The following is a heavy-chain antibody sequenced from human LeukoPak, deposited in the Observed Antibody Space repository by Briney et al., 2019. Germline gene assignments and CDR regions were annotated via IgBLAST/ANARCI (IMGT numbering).Heavy chain of an antibody. D-gene: IGHD4-17*01. Sequence: ASVKVSCKASGGTFSSYAISWVRQAPGQGLKWMGGIIPIFGTANYAQKFQGRVTITADEYTSTAYMELSSLRSEDTAVYYCARDRTVTTLPTWMRYYYGMDVWGQGTTVTVSS. J-gene: IGHJ6*02. CDR3: ARDRTVTTLPTWMRYYYGMDV. CDR2: IIPIFGTA. V-gene: IGHV1-69*01. CDR1: GGTFSSYA.